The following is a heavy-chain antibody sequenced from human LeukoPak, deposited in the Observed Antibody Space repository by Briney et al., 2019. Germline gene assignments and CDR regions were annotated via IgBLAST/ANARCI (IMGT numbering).Heavy chain of an antibody. J-gene: IGHJ4*02. Sequence: ASVKVSCKASGYTFTSYYLHWVRQAPGQGLGWMGWINPSSGGTNYAQNFQGRVTMTRDTSISTANMELSRLRSDDTAVYYCARDEGYCTNDVCLATIGHFDYWGQGTLVTVSS. D-gene: IGHD2-8*01. CDR1: GYTFTSYY. V-gene: IGHV1-2*02. CDR2: INPSSGGT. CDR3: ARDEGYCTNDVCLATIGHFDY.